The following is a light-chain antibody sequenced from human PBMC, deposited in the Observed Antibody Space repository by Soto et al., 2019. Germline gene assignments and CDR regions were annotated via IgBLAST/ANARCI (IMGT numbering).Light chain of an antibody. CDR1: QSISSW. V-gene: IGKV1-5*01. CDR3: QQYNSYLWT. Sequence: DIQMTQSPSTLSASVGDRVTITSRASQSISSWLAWYQQKPGKAPKLLIYDASSLESGVPSRFSGSGSGTEFTLTISSLQPDDFATYYCQQYNSYLWTFGQGTKVEIK. CDR2: DAS. J-gene: IGKJ1*01.